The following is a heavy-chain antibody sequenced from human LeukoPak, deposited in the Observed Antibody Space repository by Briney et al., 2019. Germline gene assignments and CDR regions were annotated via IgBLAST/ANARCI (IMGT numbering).Heavy chain of an antibody. CDR3: AKLLGTAAAYDS. Sequence: GGSLTLSCEASGFTFSGNWMSWVRQAPGKGLEWVASINPDGSQKLYVDSVKGRFTISRDNTKGSLYLQMNSLGAEDTAMYYCAKLLGTAAAYDSWGQGTRVTVSS. V-gene: IGHV3-7*01. J-gene: IGHJ4*02. CDR2: INPDGSQK. D-gene: IGHD2/OR15-2a*01. CDR1: GFTFSGNW.